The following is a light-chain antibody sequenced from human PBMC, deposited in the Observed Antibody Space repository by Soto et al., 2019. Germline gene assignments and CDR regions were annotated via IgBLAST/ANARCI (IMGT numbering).Light chain of an antibody. CDR2: DTS. J-gene: IGKJ3*01. V-gene: IGKV3-11*01. Sequence: EIVLTQSPATLSLSPGEGATLSCRASQSISKYLVWYQQKPGQAPRVLIYDTSNRATGIPARFSGTGSGTDFTPTISGLLPKDFAVYYCQERSDWPVTFGPLTKVYIK. CDR1: QSISKY. CDR3: QERSDWPVT.